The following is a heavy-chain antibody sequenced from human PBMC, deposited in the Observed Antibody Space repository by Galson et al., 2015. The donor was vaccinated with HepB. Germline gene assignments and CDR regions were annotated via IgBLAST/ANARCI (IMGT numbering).Heavy chain of an antibody. CDR2: IKQDGSEI. Sequence: SLRLSCAASGFTFSRSWMTWVRQTPGKGLGWVANIKQDGSEIHYVDSVKGRFTISRDNAKNSVYLQMNSLRAEDTAVYYCVRDLYNTGGYWGQGTLVTVSS. CDR3: VRDLYNTGGY. CDR1: GFTFSRSW. V-gene: IGHV3-7*03. D-gene: IGHD1-1*01. J-gene: IGHJ4*02.